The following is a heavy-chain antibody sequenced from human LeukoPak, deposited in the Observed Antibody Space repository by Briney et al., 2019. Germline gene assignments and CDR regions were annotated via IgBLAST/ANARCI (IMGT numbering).Heavy chain of an antibody. Sequence: PGGSLRLSCAASGFTVSTNYMSWVRQAPGKGLEWVSVIYSDGRTYYADSVKGRFTISRDNSKNTLYLQMNSLRAEDTAVYYCAREIGGGHHYFDYWGQGALVTVSS. CDR3: AREIGGGHHYFDY. V-gene: IGHV3-53*01. D-gene: IGHD1-26*01. J-gene: IGHJ4*02. CDR2: IYSDGRT. CDR1: GFTVSTNY.